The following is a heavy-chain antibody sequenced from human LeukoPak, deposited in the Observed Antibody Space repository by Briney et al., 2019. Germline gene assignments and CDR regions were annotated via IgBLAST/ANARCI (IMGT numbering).Heavy chain of an antibody. V-gene: IGHV4-39*02. CDR1: CDSISSSSYS. Sequence: SETLSLTCTVSCDSISSSSYSCGWIRQPPGKGLEWIGTIHYSESTYYNPSLKSRVAISVDTSKNHFSLNLNSVTAADAAVYYCARRVLTTVTTIADYFDFWGQGTLVTVSS. CDR3: ARRVLTTVTTIADYFDF. CDR2: IHYSEST. J-gene: IGHJ4*02. D-gene: IGHD4-11*01.